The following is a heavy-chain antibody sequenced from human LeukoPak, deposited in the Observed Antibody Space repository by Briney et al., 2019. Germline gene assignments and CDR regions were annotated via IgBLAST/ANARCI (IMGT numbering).Heavy chain of an antibody. J-gene: IGHJ4*02. D-gene: IGHD3-10*01. CDR1: GGSMNNYY. V-gene: IGHV4-59*01. CDR3: ARGVYYYGSGSPLPYFDY. CDR2: IYYSGST. Sequence: SETLSLTCSVSGGSMNNYYWSWIRQPPGKGLEWIGYIYYSGSTNYNPSLKSRVTISVDTSKNQFSLKLSSVTAADTAVYYCARGVYYYGSGSPLPYFDYWGQGTLVTVSS.